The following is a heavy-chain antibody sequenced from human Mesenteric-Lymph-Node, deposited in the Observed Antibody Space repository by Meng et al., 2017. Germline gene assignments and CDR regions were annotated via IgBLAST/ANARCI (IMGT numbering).Heavy chain of an antibody. V-gene: IGHV3-21*01. CDR1: GFTFSSYS. Sequence: GGSLRLSCAAFGFTFSSYSMNWVRQAPGKGLEWVSSISSSSSYIYYADSVKGRFTISGDNAKNSLYLQMNSLRAEDTAVYYCAVYAPAGYWGQGTLVTVSS. CDR2: ISSSSSYI. J-gene: IGHJ4*02. D-gene: IGHD3-10*01. CDR3: AVYAPAGY.